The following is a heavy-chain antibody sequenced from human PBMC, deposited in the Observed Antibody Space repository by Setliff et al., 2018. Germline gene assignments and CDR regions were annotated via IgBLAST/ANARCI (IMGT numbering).Heavy chain of an antibody. CDR2: MNSNTGYT. Sequence: ASVKVSCKASGYSFSTYDINWVRQAAGQGLEWMGWMNSNTGYTGYARNFQGRVTMTRNTSISTAYMELSGLRSDDTAVYYCARGPSNYDLLTGCDCWGQGTLVTVSS. J-gene: IGHJ4*02. CDR3: ARGPSNYDLLTGCDC. D-gene: IGHD3-9*01. CDR1: GYSFSTYD. V-gene: IGHV1-8*02.